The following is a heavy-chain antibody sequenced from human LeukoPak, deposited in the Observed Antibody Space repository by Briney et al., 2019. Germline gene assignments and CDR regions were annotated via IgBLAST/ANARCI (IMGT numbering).Heavy chain of an antibody. CDR1: GFTFSSYA. Sequence: GGSLRLSCAASGFTFSSYAMSWVRQAPGKGLEWVSAISGSGGSTYYADSVKGRFTISRDNSKNTLYLQMNSLRAEDTAVYYCAKDPKGGHCADGMDVWGQGTTVTVSS. V-gene: IGHV3-23*01. CDR2: ISGSGGST. D-gene: IGHD1-26*01. J-gene: IGHJ6*02. CDR3: AKDPKGGHCADGMDV.